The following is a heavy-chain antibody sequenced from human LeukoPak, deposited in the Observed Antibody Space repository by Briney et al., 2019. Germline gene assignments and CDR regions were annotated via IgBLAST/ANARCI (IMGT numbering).Heavy chain of an antibody. Sequence: GASVRVSCKASGYTFTSYYMHWVRQAPGQGLEWMGIINPSGGSTSYAQKFQGRVTMTRDTSITTAYMELSRLRSDDSAIYYCAREATTGGCFQRWGQGTLVAVSS. V-gene: IGHV1-46*01. CDR1: GYTFTSYY. CDR3: AREATTGGCFQR. CDR2: INPSGGST. D-gene: IGHD1-1*01. J-gene: IGHJ1*01.